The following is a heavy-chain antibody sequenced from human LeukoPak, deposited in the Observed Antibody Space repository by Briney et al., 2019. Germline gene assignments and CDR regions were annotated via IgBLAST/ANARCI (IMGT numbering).Heavy chain of an antibody. D-gene: IGHD2-15*01. CDR2: INAGNGNT. J-gene: IGHJ4*02. CDR3: ARADCSGGSCYSFDY. Sequence: ASVKVSCKASGYTFTSYAIHWVRQAPGQRLEWMGWINAGNGNTKYSQKFQGRGTITRDTSASTAYMELSSLSSEDTAVYYCARADCSGGSCYSFDYWGQGTLVTVSS. V-gene: IGHV1-3*01. CDR1: GYTFTSYA.